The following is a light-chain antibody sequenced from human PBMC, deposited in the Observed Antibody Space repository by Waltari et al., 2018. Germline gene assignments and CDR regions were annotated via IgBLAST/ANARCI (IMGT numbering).Light chain of an antibody. V-gene: IGLV2-11*01. CDR1: NSDIGAYEY. CDR2: EVN. Sequence: QAGLTQPRSVSGSPGQSVTISCAGSNSDIGAYEYVSWYQQYPGTAPKLIIFEVNKRPSWVSHRLSGSKSGNTASLTISGLRSDDEADYYCSSYAGRNSLIFAGGTRLTVL. J-gene: IGLJ2*01. CDR3: SSYAGRNSLI.